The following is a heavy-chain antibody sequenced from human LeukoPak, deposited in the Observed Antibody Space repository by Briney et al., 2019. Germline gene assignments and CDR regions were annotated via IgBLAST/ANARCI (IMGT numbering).Heavy chain of an antibody. J-gene: IGHJ4*02. Sequence: SVKVSCKASGGTFSSYAISWVRQAPGQGLEWMGRIIPIFGTANYAQKFQGRVTITTDESTSTAYMELSRLRSDDTAVYYCARSEVGYCSSTSCYHFDYWGQGTLVTVSS. CDR3: ARSEVGYCSSTSCYHFDY. CDR2: IIPIFGTA. D-gene: IGHD2-2*01. V-gene: IGHV1-69*05. CDR1: GGTFSSYA.